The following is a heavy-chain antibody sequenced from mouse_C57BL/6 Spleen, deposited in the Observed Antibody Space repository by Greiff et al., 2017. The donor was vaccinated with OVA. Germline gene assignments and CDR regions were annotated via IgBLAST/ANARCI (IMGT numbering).Heavy chain of an antibody. V-gene: IGHV6-3*01. CDR3: TGGWFAY. CDR1: GFTFRNYW. J-gene: IGHJ3*01. Sequence: EVKLMESGGGLVQPGGSMKLSCVASGFTFRNYWMNWVRQSPEKGLEWVAQIRLKSDNYATHYAESVKGRFTISRDDSKSSVYLQMNNLRAEDTGIYYCTGGWFAYWGQGTLVTVSA. CDR2: IRLKSDNYAT.